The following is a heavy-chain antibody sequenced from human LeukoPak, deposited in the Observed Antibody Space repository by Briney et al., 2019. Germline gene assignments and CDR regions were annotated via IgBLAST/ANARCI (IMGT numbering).Heavy chain of an antibody. CDR2: IIAYNGNT. CDR3: ARDHYHRYYHNSGHAFDY. D-gene: IGHD3-22*01. CDR1: GYTFTSYG. V-gene: IGHV1-18*01. J-gene: IGHJ4*02. Sequence: ASVKGSCKASGYTFTSYGISWVRQAPGQGLEWMGWIIAYNGNTNYAQKLQGRVTMTTDTSTSTAYMELRSLRSDDTAVYYCARDHYHRYYHNSGHAFDYWGQGTLVTVSS.